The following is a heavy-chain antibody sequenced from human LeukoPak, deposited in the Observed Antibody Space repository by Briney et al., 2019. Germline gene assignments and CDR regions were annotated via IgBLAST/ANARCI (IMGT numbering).Heavy chain of an antibody. CDR3: ARGLRYYDGSGYYSFDF. V-gene: IGHV1-8*01. D-gene: IGHD3-22*01. Sequence: ASVKVSCKASGYTFTSYDINWVRQATGQGLEWMGWMNPNSGNRGYAQKFQGRVTMTRNTAISTAYMELSSLRSEDTAVYYCARGLRYYDGSGYYSFDFWGQGTLVTVSS. J-gene: IGHJ4*02. CDR2: MNPNSGNR. CDR1: GYTFTSYD.